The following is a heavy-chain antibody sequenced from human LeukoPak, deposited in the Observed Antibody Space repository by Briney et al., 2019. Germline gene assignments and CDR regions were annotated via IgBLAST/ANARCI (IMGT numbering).Heavy chain of an antibody. D-gene: IGHD4-23*01. CDR2: ISTYNGNT. CDR3: ARVVGTVVTGQIDY. J-gene: IGHJ4*02. V-gene: IGHV1-18*01. CDR1: GYTFTSYG. Sequence: ASVKVSCKASGYTFTSYGISWVRQAPGQGLEWMGWISTYNGNTNYAQKLQGRVTVTTDTFTSTAYMELRSLRSDDTAVYYCARVVGTVVTGQIDYWGQGTLVTVYS.